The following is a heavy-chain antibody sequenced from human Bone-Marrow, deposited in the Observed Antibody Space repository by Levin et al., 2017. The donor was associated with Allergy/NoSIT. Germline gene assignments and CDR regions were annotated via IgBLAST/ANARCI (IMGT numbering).Heavy chain of an antibody. J-gene: IGHJ4*02. CDR1: GFTFGDAW. D-gene: IGHD3-10*01. V-gene: IGHV3-15*01. Sequence: GGSLRLSCAASGFTFGDAWMSWVRQAPGKGLEWVGRVKSEIDGGTTDYGTAVEGRFTITRDDSNNMMSLQMKNLKGDDSGVYYCTTAPGGNSYYWGKGTVVIVSS. CDR3: TTAPGGNSYY. CDR2: VKSEIDGGTT.